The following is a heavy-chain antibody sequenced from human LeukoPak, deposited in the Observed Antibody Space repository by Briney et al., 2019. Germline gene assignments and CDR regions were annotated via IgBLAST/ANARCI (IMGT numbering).Heavy chain of an antibody. J-gene: IGHJ3*02. CDR2: ISGSGGSS. CDR1: GFTFSSYA. Sequence: GGTLRLSCAASGFTFSSYAWSWVRQAPGKGLEWVSAISGSGGSSYYADSVRRRFTSCRDNSKNTLYLQMNSPRAEDTAVYYCAKRMTSRIKEAFDIGGQGTMVTVSS. CDR3: AKRMTSRIKEAFDI. V-gene: IGHV3-23*01. D-gene: IGHD5/OR15-5a*01.